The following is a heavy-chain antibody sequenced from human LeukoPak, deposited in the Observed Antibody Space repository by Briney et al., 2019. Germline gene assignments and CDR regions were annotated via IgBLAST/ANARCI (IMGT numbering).Heavy chain of an antibody. CDR1: GGSFSGYY. CDR3: ARESGGSRGYSYGFDY. Sequence: SETLSLTCAVYGGSFSGYYWSWIRQPPGKGLEWIGEINHSGSTNYNPSLKGRVTISVDTSKNQFSLKLSSVTAADTAVYYCARESGGSRGYSYGFDYWGQGTLVTVSS. CDR2: INHSGST. J-gene: IGHJ4*02. V-gene: IGHV4-34*01. D-gene: IGHD5-18*01.